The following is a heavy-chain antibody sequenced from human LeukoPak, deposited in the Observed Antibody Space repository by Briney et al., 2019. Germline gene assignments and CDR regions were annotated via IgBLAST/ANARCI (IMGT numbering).Heavy chain of an antibody. V-gene: IGHV3-48*04. D-gene: IGHD3-10*01. CDR2: ISSSSRTI. Sequence: PGGSLRLSCAASGFTFSSYRMNWVRQAPGKGLEWVSYISSSSRTIYYADSVKGRFTISRDNAKNSLYLQMNSLRAEDTAVYYCARDGSYGSGSYWGAYYYYYMDVWGKGTTVTISS. CDR1: GFTFSSYR. J-gene: IGHJ6*03. CDR3: ARDGSYGSGSYWGAYYYYYMDV.